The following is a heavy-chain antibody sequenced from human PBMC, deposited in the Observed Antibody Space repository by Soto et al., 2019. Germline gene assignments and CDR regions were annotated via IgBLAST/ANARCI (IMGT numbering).Heavy chain of an antibody. CDR1: GFNFSTYW. CDR3: VRGGYLHACDI. Sequence: EVQLVESGGGLVQPGGPLRLSCAAAGFNFSTYWMYWVCQAPGKGLVWVAHINSGGTSTNYAEDVKGRFTFSRDNANNTLYLQMNSLRAEDTAVYYCVRGGYLHACDIWGQGKMVTVSS. V-gene: IGHV3-74*01. D-gene: IGHD1-1*01. J-gene: IGHJ3*02. CDR2: INSGGTST.